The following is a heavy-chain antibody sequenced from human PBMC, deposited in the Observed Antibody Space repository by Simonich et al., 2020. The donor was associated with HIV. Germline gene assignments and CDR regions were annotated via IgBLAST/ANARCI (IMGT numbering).Heavy chain of an antibody. D-gene: IGHD3-10*01. CDR1: GGSFNDYS. Sequence: QVQLQQWGAGLLKASETLSLTCAVYGGSFNDYSWSWIRQPLGKGLEWIGEIHHSGSTNNNSSVKSRVTISVDTSKKQFSVKLNSVTAADTAVYYCARGRYYYGSGSYRYYFDSWGQGTLVTVSS. J-gene: IGHJ4*02. CDR2: IHHSGST. V-gene: IGHV4-34*01. CDR3: ARGRYYYGSGSYRYYFDS.